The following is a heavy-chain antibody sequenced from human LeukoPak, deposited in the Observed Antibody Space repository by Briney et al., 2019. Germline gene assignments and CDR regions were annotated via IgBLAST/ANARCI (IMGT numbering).Heavy chain of an antibody. V-gene: IGHV5-51*01. Sequence: GESLKISCQGSGYNFTNYWIAWVRQMPGKGLEWMGIIYPGDSDTRYSPSFQGQVTISADKSISTAYLQWSSLKASDTAMYYCARQLDRSDAFDIWGQGTMVTVSS. J-gene: IGHJ3*02. D-gene: IGHD1-1*01. CDR3: ARQLDRSDAFDI. CDR1: GYNFTNYW. CDR2: IYPGDSDT.